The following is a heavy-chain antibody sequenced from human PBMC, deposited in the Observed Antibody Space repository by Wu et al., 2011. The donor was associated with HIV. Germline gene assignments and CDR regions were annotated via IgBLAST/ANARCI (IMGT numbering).Heavy chain of an antibody. Sequence: QVQLVQSGAEVKKPGSSVKVSCKASGGTFSSYGISWVRQAPGQGLEWMGGIIPMFGTAKYAQKFQGRVTITTDESTSTAYMELSSLRSEDTAVYYCACLSPSHYYYDRSAFGYWGQGTLVTVSS. V-gene: IGHV1-69*05. D-gene: IGHD3-22*01. J-gene: IGHJ4*02. CDR2: IIPMFGTA. CDR1: GGTFSSYG. CDR3: ACLSPSHYYYDRSAFGY.